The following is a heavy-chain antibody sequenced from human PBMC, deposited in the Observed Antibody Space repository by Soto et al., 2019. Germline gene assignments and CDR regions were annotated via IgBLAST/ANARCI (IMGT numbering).Heavy chain of an antibody. Sequence: SVKFACKSSGVIFSSYAISWVRQAPGQGLEWMGGIIPIFGTANYAQKFQGRVTITADESTNTAYMDLSSLKSEDTAIYYCLRGGSGYLWVNGFCGQGRLVTVSS. J-gene: IGHJ1*01. CDR2: IIPIFGTA. CDR3: LRGGSGYLWVNGF. CDR1: GVIFSSYA. D-gene: IGHD3-22*01. V-gene: IGHV1-69*13.